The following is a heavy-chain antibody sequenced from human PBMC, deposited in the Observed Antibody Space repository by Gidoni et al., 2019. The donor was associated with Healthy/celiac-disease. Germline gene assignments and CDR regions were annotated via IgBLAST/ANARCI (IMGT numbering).Heavy chain of an antibody. Sequence: QVQLQESGPGLVKPSQTLSLTCTVSGGYLSSGGSYWSWIRQHPGKGLEWIGYIYYSGSTYHNPSLKRRVTISVDTSKNQCSRKLSSVTAADTAGYYCARATLALWCGGAPDAFDIWGQGTMVTVSS. D-gene: IGHD3-10*01. CDR2: IYYSGST. CDR3: ARATLALWCGGAPDAFDI. V-gene: IGHV4-31*03. J-gene: IGHJ3*02. CDR1: GGYLSSGGSY.